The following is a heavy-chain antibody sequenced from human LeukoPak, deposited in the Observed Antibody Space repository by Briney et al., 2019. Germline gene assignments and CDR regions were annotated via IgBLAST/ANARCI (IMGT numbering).Heavy chain of an antibody. D-gene: IGHD1-26*01. Sequence: PGGSLRLSCAASGFTVSSNYMSWVRQAPGKGLEWVSVIYSGGSTYYADSVKGRFTISRDNSKNTLYLQMNSLRAEDTAVYYCARALGEVGATPDYWGQGTLVTVSS. CDR2: IYSGGST. J-gene: IGHJ4*02. CDR1: GFTVSSNY. CDR3: ARALGEVGATPDY. V-gene: IGHV3-53*01.